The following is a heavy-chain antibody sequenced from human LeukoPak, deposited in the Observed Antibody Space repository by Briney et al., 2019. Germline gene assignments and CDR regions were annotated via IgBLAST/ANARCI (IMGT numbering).Heavy chain of an antibody. Sequence: PGGSLRLSCAPSALTFTSYGMHWARQAPGEGLEWVAVISYDGSNKYYEDSVKGRFTISRDNSKNTVYLQMNSLRAEDTAVYYCVKDLVGASKYWGQGTLVTVSS. CDR2: ISYDGSNK. J-gene: IGHJ4*02. V-gene: IGHV3-30*18. CDR1: ALTFTSYG. D-gene: IGHD1-26*01. CDR3: VKDLVGASKY.